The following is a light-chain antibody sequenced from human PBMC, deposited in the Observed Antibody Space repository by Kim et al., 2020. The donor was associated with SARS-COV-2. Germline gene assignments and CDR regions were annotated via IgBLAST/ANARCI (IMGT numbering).Light chain of an antibody. Sequence: GERVTNSCGASQGISDYLAWYQHTPGKVPKLLNFAASTVHSVVPSRCSGGGAGTDFTLTISSLQAEDVATFYCHMYNKAPWTFGQGTKVDIK. V-gene: IGKV1-27*01. CDR1: QGISDY. CDR3: HMYNKAPWT. CDR2: AAS. J-gene: IGKJ1*01.